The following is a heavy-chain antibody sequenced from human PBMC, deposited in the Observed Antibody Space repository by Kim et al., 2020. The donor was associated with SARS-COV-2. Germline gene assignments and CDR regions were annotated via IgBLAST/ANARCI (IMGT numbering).Heavy chain of an antibody. CDR3: ANLEGMYSSGLYLEGV. V-gene: IGHV3-21*01. D-gene: IGHD6-19*01. J-gene: IGHJ6*02. Sequence: TVKGHFTISRDNAKNSLYLQMNSLRAENTAVYYCANLEGMYSSGLYLEGVWGQGTTVTVSS.